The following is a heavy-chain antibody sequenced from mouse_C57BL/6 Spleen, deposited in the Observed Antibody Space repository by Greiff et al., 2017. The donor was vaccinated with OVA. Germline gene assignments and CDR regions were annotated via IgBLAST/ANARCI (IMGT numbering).Heavy chain of an antibody. CDR3: ANHYYGSSSFAY. V-gene: IGHV1-54*01. J-gene: IGHJ3*01. CDR1: GYAFTNYL. CDR2: INPGSGGT. D-gene: IGHD1-1*01. Sequence: VQLQESGAELVRPGTSVKVSCKASGYAFTNYLIEWVKQRPGQGLEWIGVINPGSGGTNYNEKFKGKATLTADKSSSTAYMQLSSLTSEDSAVYFCANHYYGSSSFAYWGQGTLVTVSA.